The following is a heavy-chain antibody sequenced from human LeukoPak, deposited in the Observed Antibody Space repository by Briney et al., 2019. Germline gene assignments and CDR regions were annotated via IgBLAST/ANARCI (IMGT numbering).Heavy chain of an antibody. Sequence: PGGSVRLSCAASGFTFDDYAMHWVRQAPGKGLEWVSGISWNSGSIGYADSVKGRFTISRDNAKNSLYLQMNSLRAEDTALYYCAKPANWGYFDYWGQGTLVTVSS. CDR3: AKPANWGYFDY. CDR1: GFTFDDYA. V-gene: IGHV3-9*01. J-gene: IGHJ4*02. D-gene: IGHD7-27*01. CDR2: ISWNSGSI.